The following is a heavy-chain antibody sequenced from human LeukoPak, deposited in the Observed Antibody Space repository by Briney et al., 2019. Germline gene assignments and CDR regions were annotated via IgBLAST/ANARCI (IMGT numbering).Heavy chain of an antibody. CDR1: GAIIKREGFN. CDR2: VFYNGNT. CDR3: TRRPKEPGFWSGYVDS. D-gene: IGHD3-3*01. J-gene: IGHJ4*02. V-gene: IGHV4-39*01. Sequence: PSETLSLTCSVSGAIIKREGFNWDWIRQPPGKGLEYIGSVFYNGNTYYNPPLESRVTISVDTSKNQFSLKLYSVTAADTAVYYCTRRPKEPGFWSGYVDSWGQGTLVTVSS.